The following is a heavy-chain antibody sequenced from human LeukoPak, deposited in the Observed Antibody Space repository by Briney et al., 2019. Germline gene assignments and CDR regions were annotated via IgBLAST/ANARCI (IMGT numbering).Heavy chain of an antibody. CDR1: GFTFSGYA. CDR2: ISGSGGST. V-gene: IGHV3-23*01. J-gene: IGHJ4*02. Sequence: GGSLRLSCAASGFTFSGYAMSWVRQAPGKGLEWVSAISGSGGSTYYADSVKGRFTISRDNSKNTLYLQMNSLRAEDTAVYYCAKDLTMVRDIYFDYWGQGTLVTVSS. D-gene: IGHD3-10*01. CDR3: AKDLTMVRDIYFDY.